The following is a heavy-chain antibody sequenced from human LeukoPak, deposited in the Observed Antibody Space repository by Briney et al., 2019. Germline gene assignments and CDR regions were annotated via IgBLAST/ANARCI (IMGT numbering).Heavy chain of an antibody. CDR1: GGTFSSYA. Sequence: ASVKVSCKASGGTFSSYAISWVRQAPGQGLEWMGGIIPIFGTANYAQKFQGRVTITADKSTSTAYMELSSLRSEDTAVYYCARANFKWLAQASFDYWGQGTLVTVSS. CDR2: IIPIFGTA. CDR3: ARANFKWLAQASFDY. J-gene: IGHJ4*02. V-gene: IGHV1-69*06. D-gene: IGHD6-19*01.